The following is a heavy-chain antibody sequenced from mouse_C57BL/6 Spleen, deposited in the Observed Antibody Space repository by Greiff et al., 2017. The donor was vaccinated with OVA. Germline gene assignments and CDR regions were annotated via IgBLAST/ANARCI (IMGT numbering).Heavy chain of an antibody. D-gene: IGHD4-1*01. CDR1: GYTFTDYY. V-gene: IGHV1-19*01. CDR2: INPYNGGT. J-gene: IGHJ2*01. CDR3: ARKRTAYFDY. Sequence: EVQLQQSGPVLVKPGASVKMSCKASGYTFTDYYMNWVKQSHGKSLEWIGVINPYNGGTNYNHKFKGKATLAVDKSSSSAYMKLNSLTSKDSAVYYRARKRTAYFDYWGQGTTLTVSS.